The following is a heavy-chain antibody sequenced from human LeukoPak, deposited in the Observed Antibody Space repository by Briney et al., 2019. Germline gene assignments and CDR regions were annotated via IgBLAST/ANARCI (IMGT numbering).Heavy chain of an antibody. CDR3: ARLQGG. CDR2: IDTNNSYT. J-gene: IGHJ4*02. V-gene: IGHV5-10-1*01. Sequence: GESLKISCRGSGYIFTNYWISWVRQMPGKGLEWMGRIDTNNSYTAYSLSFTGDGTISADKSFIIAYLLWTSLQPEDTAHRFCARLQGGWGQGTLVTVAS. CDR1: GYIFTNYW. D-gene: IGHD2-15*01.